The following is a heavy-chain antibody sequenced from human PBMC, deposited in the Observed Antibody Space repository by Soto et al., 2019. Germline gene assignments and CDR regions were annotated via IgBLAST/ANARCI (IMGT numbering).Heavy chain of an antibody. CDR3: AKNGLYNSPSAIDS. CDR2: ITGSGRDT. V-gene: IGHV3-23*01. D-gene: IGHD2-2*02. Sequence: GGSLRLSCAASGFTFRNNVLSWVRQAPGKGLDWVSGITGSGRDTYYADSVKGRFTISRDNSKNMVSLQMNSLRAEDTALYYCAKNGLYNSPSAIDSWGPGTLVTVSS. J-gene: IGHJ4*02. CDR1: GFTFRNNV.